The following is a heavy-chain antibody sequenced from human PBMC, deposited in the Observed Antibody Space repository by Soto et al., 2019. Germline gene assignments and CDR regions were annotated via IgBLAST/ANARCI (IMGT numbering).Heavy chain of an antibody. CDR3: ARNLYDSSGYSPFGY. Sequence: QVQLQESGPGLVKPSQTLSLTCTVSGGSISSADYYWSWIRQPPGKGLEWIGHIHHNGNTNYNPSLKNRVTISVDTSKNQFSLKLTSVSDADTAQYFCARNLYDSSGYSPFGYWVQGTLVTVSS. D-gene: IGHD3-22*01. J-gene: IGHJ4*02. CDR1: GGSISSADYY. CDR2: IHHNGNT. V-gene: IGHV4-30-4*01.